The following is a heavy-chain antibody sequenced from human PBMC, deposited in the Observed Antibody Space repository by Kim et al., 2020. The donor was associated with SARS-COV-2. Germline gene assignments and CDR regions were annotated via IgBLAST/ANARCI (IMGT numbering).Heavy chain of an antibody. J-gene: IGHJ6*02. Sequence: RFTISRDNSKNTLYLQMNSLRAEDTAVYYCAKDLLLWFGAPSPYYYGMDVWGQGTTVTVSS. D-gene: IGHD3-10*01. CDR3: AKDLLLWFGAPSPYYYGMDV. V-gene: IGHV3-23*01.